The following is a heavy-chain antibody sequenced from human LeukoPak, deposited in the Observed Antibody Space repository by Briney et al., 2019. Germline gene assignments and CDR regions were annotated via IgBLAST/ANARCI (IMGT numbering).Heavy chain of an antibody. V-gene: IGHV3-23*01. CDR1: GFTFSNYA. CDR2: ISGGGDRT. J-gene: IGHJ6*03. Sequence: GGSLRLSCAASGFTFSNYAMSWVRQAPGKGLEWVSFISGGGDRTYYADSVKGRFTVSRDNSKNTVHLQMNSLRAEDTAVYYCAKKCEPAYRESRLVYYYYYYMDVWGKGTTVTVSS. CDR3: AKKCEPAYRESRLVYYYYYYMDV. D-gene: IGHD1-14*01.